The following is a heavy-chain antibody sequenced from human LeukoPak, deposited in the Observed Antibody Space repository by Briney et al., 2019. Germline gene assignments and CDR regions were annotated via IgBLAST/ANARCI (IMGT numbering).Heavy chain of an antibody. V-gene: IGHV3-23*01. Sequence: SGGSLRLSCAASGFTFSSYAMSWVRQAPGKGLEWVSAISGSGGSTYYADSVKGRFTISRDNAKNSLYLQMNSLRAEDTAVYYCARDYGSGYYMAYYYGMDVWGQGTTVTVSS. CDR3: ARDYGSGYYMAYYYGMDV. CDR1: GFTFSSYA. CDR2: ISGSGGST. D-gene: IGHD3-3*01. J-gene: IGHJ6*02.